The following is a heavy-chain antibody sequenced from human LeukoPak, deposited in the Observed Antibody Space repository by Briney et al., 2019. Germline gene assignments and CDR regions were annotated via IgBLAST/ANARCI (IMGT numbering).Heavy chain of an antibody. CDR2: INPSGGST. CDR1: GYTFTSYY. J-gene: IGHJ6*03. CDR3: ARAYSERYGLGYYYMDV. D-gene: IGHD1-26*01. V-gene: IGHV1-46*01. Sequence: ASVKVSCKASGYTFTSYYMHWVRQAPGQGLEWMGIINPSGGSTSYAQKFQGRVTMTRDTSTSTVYMELSSLRSEDTAVYYCARAYSERYGLGYYYMDVWGKGTTVTISS.